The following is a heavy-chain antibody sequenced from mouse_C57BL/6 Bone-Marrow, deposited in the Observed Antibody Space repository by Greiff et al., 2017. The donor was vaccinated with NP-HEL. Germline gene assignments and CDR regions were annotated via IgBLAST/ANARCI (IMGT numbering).Heavy chain of an antibody. CDR3: ARGYYGRHYYAMGY. Sequence: EVQGVESGGGLVKPGGSLKLSCAASGFTFSDYGMHWVRQAPEKGLEWVAYISSGSSTIYYADTVKGRFTISRDNAKNTLFLQMTSLRSEDTAVYYCARGYYGRHYYAMGYWGQGTSVTVSS. D-gene: IGHD1-1*02. V-gene: IGHV5-17*01. CDR1: GFTFSDYG. J-gene: IGHJ4*01. CDR2: ISSGSSTI.